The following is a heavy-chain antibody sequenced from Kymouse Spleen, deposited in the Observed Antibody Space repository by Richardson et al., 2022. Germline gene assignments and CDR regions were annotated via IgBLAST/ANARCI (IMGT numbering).Heavy chain of an antibody. CDR2: IRSKANSYAT. CDR3: TRHYYGSGSYWYFDL. D-gene: IGHD3-10*01. V-gene: IGHV3-73*02. J-gene: IGHJ2*01. CDR1: GFTFSGSA. Sequence: EVQLVESGGGLVQPGGSLKLSCAASGFTFSGSAMHWVRQASGKGLEWVGRIRSKANSYATAYAASVKGRFTISRDDSKNTAYLQMNSLKTEDTAVYYCTRHYYGSGSYWYFDLWGRGTLVTVSS.